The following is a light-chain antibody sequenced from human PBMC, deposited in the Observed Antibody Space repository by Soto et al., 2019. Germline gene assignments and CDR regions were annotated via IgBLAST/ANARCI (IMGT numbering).Light chain of an antibody. CDR2: TGS. J-gene: IGKJ4*01. V-gene: IGKV1-12*01. CDR1: QGISNW. CDR3: QQANSFPLT. Sequence: DIQMTQSPSSVSASVGDRVSITCRASQGISNWLAWYQQKPGRAPKLLIYTGSSLQSGVPSRFSRTGSVTDFTLTISSLQPEDVATSYCQQANSFPLTFGGGTKVEIK.